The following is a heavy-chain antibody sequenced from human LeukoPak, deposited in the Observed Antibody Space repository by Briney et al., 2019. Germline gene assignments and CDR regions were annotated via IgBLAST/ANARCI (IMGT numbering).Heavy chain of an antibody. CDR2: IYYGGSN. D-gene: IGHD3-22*01. CDR1: GGSISSYY. V-gene: IGHV4-59*01. J-gene: IGHJ4*02. CDR3: ARSGDYYDSSSYPYYFDY. Sequence: SENLSLTCTVYGGSISSYYWSWIRQPPGKGLEWIGYIYYGGSNNSQPSLKSRVTRSGDPSKNQFSRKRSSVTAADTAVNYCARSGDYYDSSSYPYYFDYWGQGTLVTVSS.